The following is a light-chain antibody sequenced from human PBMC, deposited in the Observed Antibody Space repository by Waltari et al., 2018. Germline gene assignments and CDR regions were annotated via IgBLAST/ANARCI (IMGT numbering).Light chain of an antibody. CDR2: EAT. CDR3: CSYAGENTMI. V-gene: IGLV2-23*01. J-gene: IGLJ2*01. CDR1: YYDIGNYDL. Sequence: QSALTQPASVSGSPGQSVTISGTGTYYDIGNYDLVSWYQQYPGKAPRLIIYEATSRPSWVSNRFSASKSGNTASLTISGLQTEDEAHYYCCSYAGENTMIFGGGTRLTVL.